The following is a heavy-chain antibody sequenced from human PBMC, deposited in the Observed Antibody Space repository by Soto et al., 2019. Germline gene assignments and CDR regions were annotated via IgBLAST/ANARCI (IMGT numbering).Heavy chain of an antibody. D-gene: IGHD1-26*01. CDR3: AADGVGATTHYYYGMDV. CDR2: IVVGSGNT. V-gene: IGHV1-58*01. J-gene: IGHJ6*02. CDR1: GFTFTSSA. Sequence: SVKVSCKASGFTFTSSAVQWVRQARGQRLEWIGWIVVGSGNTNYAQKFQERVTITRDMSTSTAYMEQSSLRSEDTAVYYCAADGVGATTHYYYGMDVWGQGTTVTVSS.